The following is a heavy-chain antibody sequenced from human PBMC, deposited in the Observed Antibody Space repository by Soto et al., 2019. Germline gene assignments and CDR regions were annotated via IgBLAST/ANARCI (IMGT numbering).Heavy chain of an antibody. J-gene: IGHJ4*02. Sequence: SETLSLTCTVSGGSISSGGYFWSWVRQHPGKGLEWIGNIYYSGTTYSHPSLNSRVSISVDTSENQFSLRLTSVTAADTAVYYCVTVNLVGAAYYFDYWGPGTLVTVSS. V-gene: IGHV4-30-4*01. CDR3: VTVNLVGAAYYFDY. CDR2: IYYSGTT. D-gene: IGHD1-26*01. CDR1: GGSISSGGYF.